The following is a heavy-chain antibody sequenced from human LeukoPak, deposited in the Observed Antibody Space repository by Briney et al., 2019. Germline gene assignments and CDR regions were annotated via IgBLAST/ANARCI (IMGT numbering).Heavy chain of an antibody. V-gene: IGHV1-3*01. CDR1: GYTFTDYA. CDR3: ARGAEGRREAQLLVDY. D-gene: IGHD2-2*01. Sequence: ASVKVSCKASGYTFTDYAMQWVRQAPGQALEWMGWINPNSGGTNYAQKFQGRVTITRDTSASTAYMELSSLRSEDTAVYYCARGAEGRREAQLLVDYWGQGTLVTVSS. CDR2: INPNSGGT. J-gene: IGHJ4*02.